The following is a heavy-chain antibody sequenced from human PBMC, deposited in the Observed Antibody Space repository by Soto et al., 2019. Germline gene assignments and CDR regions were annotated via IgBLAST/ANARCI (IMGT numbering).Heavy chain of an antibody. CDR3: VFSRTGITQTFFDY. Sequence: PGGSLRLSCAASGFTLSSYAMTWVRQAPGKGLECVSSISGSGVSTYYADSVKGRFTISRDNSKNTLYLQMNSLRAEDTALYYCVFSRTGITQTFFDYWGQGSLVIVSS. D-gene: IGHD1-20*01. J-gene: IGHJ4*02. V-gene: IGHV3-23*01. CDR1: GFTLSSYA. CDR2: ISGSGVST.